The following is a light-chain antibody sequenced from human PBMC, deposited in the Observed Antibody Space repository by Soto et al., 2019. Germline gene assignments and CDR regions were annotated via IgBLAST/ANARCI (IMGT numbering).Light chain of an antibody. J-gene: IGLJ2*01. V-gene: IGLV8-61*01. CDR2: STN. Sequence: QTVVTHEPSFSVSPGGTVTRTCGLTSGSVSTTYYPSWYQQTPGQAPRTLIYSTNIRSSGVPDRFSGSILGNKAALTITGAQADDESDYHCMLYMGGGLVVFGGGTKLTVL. CDR3: MLYMGGGLVV. CDR1: SGSVSTTYY.